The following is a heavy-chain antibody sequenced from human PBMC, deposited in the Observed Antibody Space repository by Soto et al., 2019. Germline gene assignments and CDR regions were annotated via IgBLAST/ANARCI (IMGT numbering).Heavy chain of an antibody. J-gene: IGHJ4*02. V-gene: IGHV1-69*13. D-gene: IGHD3-10*01. CDR1: GGTFSSYA. Sequence: GASVKVSCKASGGTFSSYAISWVRQAPGQGLEWMGGIIPIFGTANYAQKFQGRVTITADESTSTAYMELSSLRSEDTAVYYCAREGDYGSGSYFDYWGQGTLVTVSS. CDR2: IIPIFGTA. CDR3: AREGDYGSGSYFDY.